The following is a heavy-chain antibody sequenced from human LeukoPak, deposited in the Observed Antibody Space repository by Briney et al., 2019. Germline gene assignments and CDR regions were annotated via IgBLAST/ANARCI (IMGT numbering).Heavy chain of an antibody. CDR2: ISYDGSNK. J-gene: IGHJ6*03. CDR3: AKEGGDSSSWYSLYYYYYMDV. CDR1: GFTFSSYG. D-gene: IGHD6-13*01. V-gene: IGHV3-30*18. Sequence: PGGSLRLSCAASGFTFSSYGMHWVRQAPGKGLEWVAVISYDGSNKYYADSVKGRFTISRDNSKNTLYLQMGSLRPEDMAVYYCAKEGGDSSSWYSLYYYYYMDVWGKGTTVTVSS.